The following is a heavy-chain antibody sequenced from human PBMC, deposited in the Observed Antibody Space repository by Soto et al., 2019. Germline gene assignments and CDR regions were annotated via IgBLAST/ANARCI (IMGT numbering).Heavy chain of an antibody. Sequence: EVQLLESGGGLVQPGGSLRLSCAASGFTFSSYAMSWVRQALGKGLEWVSAISGSGGSTYYRDTVKGRFTISRDNSKNKLYLQMNSLRAEDTAVYYCAKRTVGWYFDLWGRGTLVTVSS. D-gene: IGHD4-17*01. V-gene: IGHV3-23*01. CDR2: ISGSGGST. CDR3: AKRTVGWYFDL. CDR1: GFTFSSYA. J-gene: IGHJ2*01.